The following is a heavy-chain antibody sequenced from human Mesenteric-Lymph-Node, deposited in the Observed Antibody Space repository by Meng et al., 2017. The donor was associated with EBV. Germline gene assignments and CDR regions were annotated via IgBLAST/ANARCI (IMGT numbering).Heavy chain of an antibody. D-gene: IGHD3-10*01. V-gene: IGHV4-39*07. CDR2: IYYSVST. Sequence: QLQTSGPRLVNPSEPLSLTCTVSVSAIRRCSYYWVWIRQPPGKGLEWIGSIYYSVSTYYNPSLKSRVTISVDTSKNQFSLRLHSVTAADTAVYYCARRSIREGVGIDTWGHGTLVTVSS. CDR3: ARRSIREGVGIDT. CDR1: VSAIRRCSYY. J-gene: IGHJ5*01.